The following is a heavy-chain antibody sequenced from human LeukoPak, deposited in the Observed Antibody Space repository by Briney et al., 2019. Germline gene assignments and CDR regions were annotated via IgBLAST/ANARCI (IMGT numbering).Heavy chain of an antibody. CDR1: GIAFNQYS. D-gene: IGHD3-10*01. CDR3: ATPPYGTDTYGSWFES. V-gene: IGHV3-30*02. CDR2: ILSDGSTK. Sequence: GGSLRLSCTASGIAFNQYSMHWVRQAPGKGLEWVAFILSDGSTKYYEDSVKGRFSISRDNSNKTLYLQMNSLSAEDTGMYYCATPPYGTDTYGSWFESWGQGTLVTVSS. J-gene: IGHJ5*01.